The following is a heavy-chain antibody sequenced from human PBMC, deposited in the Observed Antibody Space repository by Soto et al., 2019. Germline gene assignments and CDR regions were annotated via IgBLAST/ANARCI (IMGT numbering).Heavy chain of an antibody. Sequence: QVQLVESGGGVVQPGRSLRLSCAASGFTFSSYGMHWVRQAPGKGLEWVAVISYDGSNKYYADSVKGRFTISRDNSKITLYLQMNSLRAEDTAVYYCAKLVDIVVVVAATLNFDYWGQGTLVTVSS. D-gene: IGHD2-15*01. J-gene: IGHJ4*02. CDR1: GFTFSSYG. V-gene: IGHV3-30*18. CDR3: AKLVDIVVVVAATLNFDY. CDR2: ISYDGSNK.